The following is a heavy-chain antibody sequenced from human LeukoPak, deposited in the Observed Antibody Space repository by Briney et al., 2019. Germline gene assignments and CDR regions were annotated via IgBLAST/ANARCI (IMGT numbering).Heavy chain of an antibody. D-gene: IGHD3-10*01. CDR1: GFTFSDYY. Sequence: GGSLRLSCAASGFTFSDYYMSWIRQAPGKGLEWVSYISSSGSTIYYADSVKGRFTISRDNAKNSLYLQMNSLRAEDTAVYYCARVLTMVREPFDPWGQGTLVTVSS. CDR2: ISSSGSTI. J-gene: IGHJ5*02. V-gene: IGHV3-11*01. CDR3: ARVLTMVREPFDP.